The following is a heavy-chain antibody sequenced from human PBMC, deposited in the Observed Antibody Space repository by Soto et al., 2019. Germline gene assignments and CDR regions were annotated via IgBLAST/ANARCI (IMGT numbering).Heavy chain of an antibody. CDR1: GFTFSSYS. CDR3: ARDSAVGYTGENYYYGMDV. D-gene: IGHD5-18*01. V-gene: IGHV3-21*01. CDR2: ISSSSSYI. Sequence: EVQLVESGGGLVKPGGSLRLSCAASGFTFSSYSMNWVRQAPGKGLEWVSSISSSSSYIYYADSVKGRFTISRDNAKNSLYRQMNSLRAEDTAVYYCARDSAVGYTGENYYYGMDVWGQGTTVTVSS. J-gene: IGHJ6*02.